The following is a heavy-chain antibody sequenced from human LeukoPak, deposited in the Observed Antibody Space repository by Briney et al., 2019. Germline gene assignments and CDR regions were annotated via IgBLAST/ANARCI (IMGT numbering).Heavy chain of an antibody. CDR3: ARGLRYFDWSYYFDY. D-gene: IGHD3-9*01. CDR2: IYTSGST. V-gene: IGHV4-4*09. Sequence: ASETLSLTCTVSGGSISSYYWSWIRQPPGKGLEWIGYIYTSGSTNYNPSLKSRVTISVDTSKNQFSLKLSSVTAADTAVYYCARGLRYFDWSYYFDYWGQGTLVTVSS. CDR1: GGSISSYY. J-gene: IGHJ4*02.